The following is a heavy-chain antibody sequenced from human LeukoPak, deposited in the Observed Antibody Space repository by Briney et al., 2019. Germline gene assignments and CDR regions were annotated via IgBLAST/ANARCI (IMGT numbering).Heavy chain of an antibody. CDR3: ARDLTYYDSSGYHDY. Sequence: GGSLRLSCAASGFAFDNYGMSWVRQAPGKGLEWVAVISYDGSNKYYADSVKGRFTISRDNSKNTLYLQMNSLRAEDTAVYYCARDLTYYDSSGYHDYWGQGTLVTVSS. J-gene: IGHJ4*02. D-gene: IGHD3-22*01. V-gene: IGHV3-30*03. CDR2: ISYDGSNK. CDR1: GFAFDNYG.